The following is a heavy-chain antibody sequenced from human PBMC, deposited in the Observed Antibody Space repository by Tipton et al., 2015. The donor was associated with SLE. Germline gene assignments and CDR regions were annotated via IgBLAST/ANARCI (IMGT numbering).Heavy chain of an antibody. CDR1: GYSITSGDY. D-gene: IGHD3-10*01. J-gene: IGHJ5*02. CDR2: ISHTEST. Sequence: TLSLTCTVSGYSITSGDYWGWIRQPPGKGLEWIAIISHTESTYYNPSLKSRVTISIDTSRNQFSLRLNSVTATDTAVYYCARLSSMVRRAQGWFDPWGQGTLVTVSS. CDR3: ARLSSMVRRAQGWFDP. V-gene: IGHV4-38-2*02.